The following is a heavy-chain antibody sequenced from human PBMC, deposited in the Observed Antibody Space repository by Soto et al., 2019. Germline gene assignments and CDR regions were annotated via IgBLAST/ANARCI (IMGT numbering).Heavy chain of an antibody. Sequence: SETLSLTCTVSGDSISNYYWSWIRQPAGKGLEWIGRISSSGSTNYNPSLKSRVTMSIDTSEKQLSLNLSSVTPAGPAVYYCGRASTFLPRARDVGGPGPTVTVSS. CDR2: ISSSGST. D-gene: IGHD3-16*01. CDR3: GRASTFLPRARDV. J-gene: IGHJ6*02. CDR1: GDSISNYY. V-gene: IGHV4-4*07.